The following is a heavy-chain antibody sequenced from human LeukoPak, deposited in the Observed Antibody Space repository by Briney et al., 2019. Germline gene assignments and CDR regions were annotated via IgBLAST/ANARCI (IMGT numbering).Heavy chain of an antibody. J-gene: IGHJ5*02. CDR1: GYTFTSYG. V-gene: IGHV1-18*01. CDR2: ISAYNGNT. Sequence: GASVKVSCKASGYTFTSYGISWVRQAPGQGLEWMGWISAYNGNTNYAQKLQGRVTMTTDTSTGTAYMELRSLRSDDTAAYYCARVLRYCSSTSCYLNWFDPWGQGTLVTVSS. D-gene: IGHD2-2*01. CDR3: ARVLRYCSSTSCYLNWFDP.